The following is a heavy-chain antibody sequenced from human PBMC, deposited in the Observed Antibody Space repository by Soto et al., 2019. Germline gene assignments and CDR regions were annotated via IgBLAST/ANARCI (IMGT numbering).Heavy chain of an antibody. D-gene: IGHD3-3*01. Sequence: SETLSLTCTVSGGSIGSSSYYWGWIRQPPGKGLEWIGSIYYSGSTYYNPSLKSRVTISVDTSKNQFSLRLSSVTAADTAVYYCARQVRVDYDFWSGSAWFDPWGQGTLVTV. CDR3: ARQVRVDYDFWSGSAWFDP. V-gene: IGHV4-39*01. J-gene: IGHJ5*02. CDR2: IYYSGST. CDR1: GGSIGSSSYY.